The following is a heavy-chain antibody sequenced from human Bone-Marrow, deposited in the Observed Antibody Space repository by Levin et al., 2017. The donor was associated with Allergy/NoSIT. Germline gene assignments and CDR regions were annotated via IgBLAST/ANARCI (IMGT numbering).Heavy chain of an antibody. J-gene: IGHJ4*02. Sequence: PGGSLRLSCTASGYTFSDYYMHWVRQAPGQGLEWMGWINPKTGGTNYAPKFQGRVTVTSDTSINTVYMELSRLRSADTAVYYCARSSTWLYIDYWGQGTLATVSS. CDR2: INPKTGGT. CDR1: GYTFSDYY. CDR3: ARSSTWLYIDY. V-gene: IGHV1-2*02. D-gene: IGHD3-9*01.